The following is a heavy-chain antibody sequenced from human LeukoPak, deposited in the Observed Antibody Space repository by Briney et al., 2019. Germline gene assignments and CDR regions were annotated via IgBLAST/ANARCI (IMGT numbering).Heavy chain of an antibody. D-gene: IGHD3-22*01. V-gene: IGHV1-8*03. J-gene: IGHJ6*03. CDR2: MNPNSGNT. CDR3: ARDNSSGYYHRYYYYMDV. CDR1: GYTFTSYD. Sequence: ASVKVSCKASGYTFTSYDINWVRQATGQGLEWMGWMNPNSGNTGYAQKFQGRVTITRNTSISTAYMELSSLRSEDTAVYYCARDNSSGYYHRYYYYMDVWGKGTTATVSS.